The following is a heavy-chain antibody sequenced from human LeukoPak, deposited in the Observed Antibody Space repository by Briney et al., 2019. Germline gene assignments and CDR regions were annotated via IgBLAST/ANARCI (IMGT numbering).Heavy chain of an antibody. CDR3: ARDPADIVVVVAAAGAFDI. V-gene: IGHV3-23*01. D-gene: IGHD2-15*01. J-gene: IGHJ3*02. Sequence: GGSLRLSCAASGFTFSIYAMNWVRQAPGKGLEWVAAIIAIVGSTYYADSVKGRFTIYRDNAKNSLYLQMNSLRAEDTAVYYCARDPADIVVVVAAAGAFDIWGQGTMVTVSS. CDR1: GFTFSIYA. CDR2: IIAIVGST.